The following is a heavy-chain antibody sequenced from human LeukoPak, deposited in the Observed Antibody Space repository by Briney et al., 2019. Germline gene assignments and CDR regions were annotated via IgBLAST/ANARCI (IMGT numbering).Heavy chain of an antibody. J-gene: IGHJ4*02. CDR2: IIPIFGTA. CDR3: AMRGYSYGYDY. D-gene: IGHD5-18*01. CDR1: GGTFISYA. Sequence: ASVNVSFKASGGTFISYAISWVRQAPGQGLEWMGGIIPIFGTANYAQKFQGRVTITADESTSTAYMELSSLRSEDTAVYYCAMRGYSYGYDYWGQGTLVTVSS. V-gene: IGHV1-69*13.